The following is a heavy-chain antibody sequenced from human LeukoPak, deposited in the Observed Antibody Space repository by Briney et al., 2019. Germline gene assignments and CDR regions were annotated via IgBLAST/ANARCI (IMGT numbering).Heavy chain of an antibody. J-gene: IGHJ4*02. CDR1: GGSISNYY. V-gene: IGHV4-39*01. CDR3: ARNVLSMVRGVITPFDY. Sequence: SETLSLTCTVSGGSISNYYWGWIRQAPGKGLEWIGSIYYSGSTYYNPSLKSRVTISVDTSKNQFSLKLSSVTAADTAVYYCARNVLSMVRGVITPFDYWGQGTLVTVSS. CDR2: IYYSGST. D-gene: IGHD3-10*01.